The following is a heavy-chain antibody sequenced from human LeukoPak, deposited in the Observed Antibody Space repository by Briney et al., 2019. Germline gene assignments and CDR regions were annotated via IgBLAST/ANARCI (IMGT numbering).Heavy chain of an antibody. Sequence: GGPLRLSCTASGFTFSDSSMNWVRQAPGKGLEWLSYISSSSTTIYYADSVKGRFTISRDDAKNSLYLQMNSLRAEDTAVYYCARNLNTADGYWGQGILVTVSS. V-gene: IGHV3-48*01. J-gene: IGHJ4*02. CDR3: ARNLNTADGY. D-gene: IGHD5-18*01. CDR2: ISSSSTTI. CDR1: GFTFSDSS.